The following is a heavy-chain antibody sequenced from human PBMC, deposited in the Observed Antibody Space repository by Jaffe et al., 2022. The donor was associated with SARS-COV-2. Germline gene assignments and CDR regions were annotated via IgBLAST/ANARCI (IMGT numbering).Heavy chain of an antibody. CDR2: ISYDGSHK. J-gene: IGHJ4*02. CDR1: GFTFSNYG. V-gene: IGHV3-30*18. Sequence: QVQLVESGGGVVQPGRSLRLSCAASGFTFSNYGIHWVRQAPGKGLEWVALISYDGSHKYYADSVKGRFTISRDNSKNTLYLQMNSLRAEDTAVYYCAKGDGNHPPFDYWGQGTLVTVSS. D-gene: IGHD2-21*02. CDR3: AKGDGNHPPFDY.